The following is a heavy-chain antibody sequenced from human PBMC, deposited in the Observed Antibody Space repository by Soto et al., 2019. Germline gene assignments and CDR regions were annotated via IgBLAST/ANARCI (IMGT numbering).Heavy chain of an antibody. Sequence: GGSLRLSCAASGFTFSGYAMSWVRQAPGKGLEWVSSISGSGGSTYYADSVKGRFTISRDNSRNSLYLQMNSLRDEDTALYYCVRYCSSTLCNGVATRTFDYWGQGALVTVSS. CDR1: GFTFSGYA. V-gene: IGHV3-23*01. D-gene: IGHD2-15*01. CDR2: ISGSGGST. J-gene: IGHJ4*02. CDR3: VRYCSSTLCNGVATRTFDY.